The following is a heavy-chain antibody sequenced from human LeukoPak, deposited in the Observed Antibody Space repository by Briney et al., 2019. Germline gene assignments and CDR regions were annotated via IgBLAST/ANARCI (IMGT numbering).Heavy chain of an antibody. CDR1: GGSISSYY. D-gene: IGHD1-26*01. Sequence: SETLSLTCTVSGGSISSYYWSWIRQPPGKGLEWIGYIYYSGSTYYNPSLKSRVTISVDTSKNQFSLKLSSVTAADTAVYYCARLLQSIVGADDFDYWGQGTLVTVSS. CDR3: ARLLQSIVGADDFDY. J-gene: IGHJ4*02. CDR2: IYYSGST. V-gene: IGHV4-59*08.